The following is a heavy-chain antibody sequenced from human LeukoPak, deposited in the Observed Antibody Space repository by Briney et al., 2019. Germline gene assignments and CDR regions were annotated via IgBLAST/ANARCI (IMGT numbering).Heavy chain of an antibody. CDR2: ISRSGTTT. CDR1: GFTSSNYS. Sequence: GGSLRLSCAASGFTSSNYSMNWVRQAPGKGLDWISYISRSGTTTYYADSVKGRFTISRDNAKKSLYLQMSSLRDEDTAVYYCARESGSYYRFEYWGQGTLVTVSS. V-gene: IGHV3-48*02. CDR3: ARESGSYYRFEY. D-gene: IGHD1-26*01. J-gene: IGHJ4*02.